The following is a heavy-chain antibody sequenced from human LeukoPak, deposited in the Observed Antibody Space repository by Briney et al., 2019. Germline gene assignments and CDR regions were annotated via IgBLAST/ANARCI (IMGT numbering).Heavy chain of an antibody. V-gene: IGHV4-59*01. CDR1: GASISNYY. CDR2: IYYSGST. D-gene: IGHD6-19*01. J-gene: IGHJ4*02. CDR3: AGDPDNSSGFSHFDY. Sequence: PSETLSLTCTVSGASISNYYWSWIRQPPGKGLEWIAYIYYSGSTNYNPSLKSRVTISVDTSKNLFSLKLSSVTAADTAVYYCAGDPDNSSGFSHFDYWGQGTLVTVSS.